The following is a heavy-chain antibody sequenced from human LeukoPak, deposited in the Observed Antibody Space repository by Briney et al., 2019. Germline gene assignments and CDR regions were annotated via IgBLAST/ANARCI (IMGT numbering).Heavy chain of an antibody. V-gene: IGHV3-23*01. D-gene: IGHD1-20*01. J-gene: IGHJ4*02. Sequence: GGSLRLSCTASGFTFSSYGMSWVRQAPGKGLEWVSSISGSGGKTDYAAPVKGRFTISRDDSKNTLYLQMNSLKTEDTAVYYCTTTRYNWNDDVDWGQGTLVTVSS. CDR1: GFTFSSYG. CDR2: ISGSGGKT. CDR3: TTTRYNWNDDVD.